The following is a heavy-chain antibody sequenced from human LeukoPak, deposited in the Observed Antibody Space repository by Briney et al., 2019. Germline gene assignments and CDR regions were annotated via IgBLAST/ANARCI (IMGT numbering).Heavy chain of an antibody. Sequence: ASVKVSFKASGYTFTGYYIHWVRQAPGQGLEWMGWFNPNSGGTNHAQNFQGRVTMTRDTSISTAYMELFRLRSDDTAVYYCARDLGSASSGFDYWGPGTLVTVSS. V-gene: IGHV1-2*02. CDR3: ARDLGSASSGFDY. CDR2: FNPNSGGT. D-gene: IGHD3-22*01. CDR1: GYTFTGYY. J-gene: IGHJ4*02.